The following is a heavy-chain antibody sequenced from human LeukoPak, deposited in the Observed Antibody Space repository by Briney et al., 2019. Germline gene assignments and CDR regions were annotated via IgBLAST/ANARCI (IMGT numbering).Heavy chain of an antibody. Sequence: ASVKVSCKASGYIFTDYYMYWVRQAPGQGPEWMGWINPNSGGTNYAQKFQGRVTMTRDTSTSTAYMELSRLKSDDTAVYYCARGRYIYGPSWDWFDPWGQGTLVTVSS. V-gene: IGHV1-2*02. CDR1: GYIFTDYY. CDR3: ARGRYIYGPSWDWFDP. CDR2: INPNSGGT. D-gene: IGHD5-18*01. J-gene: IGHJ5*02.